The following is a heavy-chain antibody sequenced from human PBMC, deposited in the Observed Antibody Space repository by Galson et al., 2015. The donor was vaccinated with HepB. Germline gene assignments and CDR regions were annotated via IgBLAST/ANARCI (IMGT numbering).Heavy chain of an antibody. CDR2: IYPGDSDT. CDR1: GYSFTSYW. CDR3: ARQGRGSGWPSGWFDP. Sequence: QSGAEVTKPGESLKISCKGSGYSFTSYWIGWVRQMPGKGLEWMGIIYPGDSDTRYSPSFQGQVTISADKSISTAYLQWSSLKASDTAMYYCARQGRGSGWPSGWFDPWGQGTLVTVSS. J-gene: IGHJ5*02. D-gene: IGHD6-19*01. V-gene: IGHV5-51*01.